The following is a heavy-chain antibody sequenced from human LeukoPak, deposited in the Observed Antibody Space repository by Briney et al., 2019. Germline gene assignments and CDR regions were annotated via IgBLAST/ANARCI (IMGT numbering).Heavy chain of an antibody. Sequence: GGSLRLSCAASGFTFSDYYMSWIRQAPGKGLEWVSYISSSGSTIYDADSVKGRFTISRDNAKNSLYLQMNSLRAEDTAVYYCARDLGYYDSSGYFNWFDPWGQGTLVTVSS. J-gene: IGHJ5*02. CDR3: ARDLGYYDSSGYFNWFDP. CDR2: ISSSGSTI. V-gene: IGHV3-11*01. D-gene: IGHD3-22*01. CDR1: GFTFSDYY.